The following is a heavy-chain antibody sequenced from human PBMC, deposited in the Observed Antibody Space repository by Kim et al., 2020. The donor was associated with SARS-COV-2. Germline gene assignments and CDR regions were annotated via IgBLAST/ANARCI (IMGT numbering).Heavy chain of an antibody. D-gene: IGHD6-19*01. CDR2: IYYSGST. V-gene: IGHV4-59*08. CDR1: GGSISSYY. Sequence: SETLSLTCTVSGGSISSYYWSWIRQPPGKGLEWIGYIYYSGSTNYNPSLKSRVTISVDTSKNQFSLKLSSVTAADTAVYYCARHDASSVYSSGWYYYYYYMDVWGKGTTVTVSS. J-gene: IGHJ6*03. CDR3: ARHDASSVYSSGWYYYYYYMDV.